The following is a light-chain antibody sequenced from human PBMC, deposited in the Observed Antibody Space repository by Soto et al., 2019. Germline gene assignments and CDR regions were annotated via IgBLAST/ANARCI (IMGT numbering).Light chain of an antibody. CDR1: QSVSSY. Sequence: EIVLTQSPATLSLSPGERATLSCRASQSVSSYLAWYQQKPGQAPRLLLYEASNRATGIPARFSGSGSGTDFTLTISSLEPEDFAVYYCQQRSNWPPVTFGQGTKVDIK. CDR3: QQRSNWPPVT. CDR2: EAS. J-gene: IGKJ1*01. V-gene: IGKV3-11*01.